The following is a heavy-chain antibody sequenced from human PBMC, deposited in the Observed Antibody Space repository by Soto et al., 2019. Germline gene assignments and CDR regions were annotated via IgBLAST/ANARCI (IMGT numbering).Heavy chain of an antibody. Sequence: EVQLVESGGGLVQPGGSLRLSCAASGFTFSSYWMSWFRQAPGKGLEWVANIKQDGSEKYYVDSVKGRFTISRDNAKNSLYLQMNSLRAEDTAVYYCARTYYYDSSGYYYNFYWGQGTLVTVSS. CDR3: ARTYYYDSSGYYYNFY. CDR1: GFTFSSYW. J-gene: IGHJ4*02. D-gene: IGHD3-22*01. V-gene: IGHV3-7*01. CDR2: IKQDGSEK.